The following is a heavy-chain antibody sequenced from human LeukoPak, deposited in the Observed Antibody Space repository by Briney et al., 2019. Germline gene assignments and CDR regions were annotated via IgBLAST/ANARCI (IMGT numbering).Heavy chain of an antibody. CDR2: ISAYNGNT. V-gene: IGHV1-18*01. CDR3: ARDFLPIITMVRGVLDY. CDR1: GYTFTSYG. J-gene: IGHJ4*02. Sequence: ASVKVSCKASGYTFTSYGISWVRQAPGQGLEWMGWISAYNGNTNYAQKLQGRVTMTTDISTSTAYMELRSLRSDDTAVYYCARDFLPIITMVRGVLDYWGQGTLVTVSS. D-gene: IGHD3-10*01.